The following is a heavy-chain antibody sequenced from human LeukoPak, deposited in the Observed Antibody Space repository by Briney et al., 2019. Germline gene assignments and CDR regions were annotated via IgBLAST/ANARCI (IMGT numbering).Heavy chain of an antibody. J-gene: IGHJ4*02. Sequence: GGSLRLSCAASGFTFDDYGMSWVRQAPGKGLEWVSAISGSGGSTYYADSVKGRFTISRDNSKNTLYLQMNSLRAEDTAVYYCANVVVISYYFDYWGQGTLVTVSS. V-gene: IGHV3-23*01. D-gene: IGHD3-22*01. CDR2: ISGSGGST. CDR3: ANVVVISYYFDY. CDR1: GFTFDDYG.